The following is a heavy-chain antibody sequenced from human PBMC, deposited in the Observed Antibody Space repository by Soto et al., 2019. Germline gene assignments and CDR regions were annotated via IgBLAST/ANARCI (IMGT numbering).Heavy chain of an antibody. D-gene: IGHD6-13*01. CDR1: GFSLSDGRMG. CDR2: IFSNDEE. J-gene: IGHJ4*02. V-gene: IGHV2-26*01. CDR3: ARIWGSSTWYDY. Sequence: QVTLKESGPVLVKPTETLTLTCTVSGFSLSDGRMGVSWIRQPPGKALEWLAHIFSNDEESYSTSLRSRLTISKDPSKSQLVLTMTNMYPVDTATYYWARIWGSSTWYDYWGQGTLVTVSS.